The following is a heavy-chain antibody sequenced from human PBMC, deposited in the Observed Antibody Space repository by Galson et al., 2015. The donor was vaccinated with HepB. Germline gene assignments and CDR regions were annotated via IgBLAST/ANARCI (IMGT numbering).Heavy chain of an antibody. J-gene: IGHJ4*02. V-gene: IGHV3-23*01. Sequence: SLRLSCAGSGFTFSRTGITWVRQAPGKGLECVSAISMSGSGRDYVDSVRGRFTISRDNSNNMLYLQMNDLRAEDTAVYYCAKGTTSIDYWGQGTLVTVSS. CDR1: GFTFSRTG. D-gene: IGHD1-1*01. CDR3: AKGTTSIDY. CDR2: ISMSGSGR.